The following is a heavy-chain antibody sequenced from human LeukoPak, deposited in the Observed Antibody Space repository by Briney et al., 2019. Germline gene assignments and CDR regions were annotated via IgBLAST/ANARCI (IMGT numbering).Heavy chain of an antibody. D-gene: IGHD2-2*01. CDR3: ARANWGPCSSTSCFLPLDY. J-gene: IGHJ4*02. CDR2: IKQDGSEK. V-gene: IGHV3-7*01. CDR1: GFTFSSYW. Sequence: PGGSLRLSCAASGFTFSSYWMSWVRQAPGKGLEWVAHIKQDGSEKYYVDSVKGRFTISRDNAKNSLYLQMNSLRAEDTAVYYCARANWGPCSSTSCFLPLDYWGQGTLVTVSS.